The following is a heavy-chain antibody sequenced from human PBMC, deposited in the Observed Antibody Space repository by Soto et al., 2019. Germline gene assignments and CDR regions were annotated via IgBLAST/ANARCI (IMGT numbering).Heavy chain of an antibody. V-gene: IGHV1-69*06. CDR3: ARDPSYDFWGGPHYYYYYGMDV. CDR1: GGTFSSYA. J-gene: IGHJ6*02. D-gene: IGHD3-3*01. CDR2: IIPIFGTA. Sequence: QVQLVQSGAEVKKPGSSVKVSCKASGGTFSSYAISWVRQAPGQGLEWMGGIIPIFGTANYAQKFQGRVTITADKCTSRAYMELSSRRSEDTAVYYCARDPSYDFWGGPHYYYYYGMDVWGQGTTVTVSS.